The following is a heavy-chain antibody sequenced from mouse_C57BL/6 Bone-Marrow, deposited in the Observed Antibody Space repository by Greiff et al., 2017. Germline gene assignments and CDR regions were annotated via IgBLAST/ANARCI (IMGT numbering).Heavy chain of an antibody. CDR1: GYTFTSYW. D-gene: IGHD2-3*01. CDR3: AREGYYFWYFDV. V-gene: IGHV1-69*01. Sequence: QVQLQQPGAELVMPGASVKLSCKASGYTFTSYWMHWVKQRPGPGLEWIGEIDPSDSYTNYNQKFKGKSTLTVDKSYSTAYMQLSSLTSEDSAVYYCAREGYYFWYFDVWGTGTTVTVSS. J-gene: IGHJ1*03. CDR2: IDPSDSYT.